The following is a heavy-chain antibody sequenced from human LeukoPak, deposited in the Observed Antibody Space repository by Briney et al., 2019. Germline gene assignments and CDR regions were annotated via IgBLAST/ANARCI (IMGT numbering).Heavy chain of an antibody. CDR2: ITCRDGTT. CDR3: ARDRPNYYGSDGHYYRRDGDY. J-gene: IGHJ4*02. D-gene: IGHD3-22*01. CDR1: GFTFSIYA. Sequence: GGSLRLSCAASGFTFSIYAMGWVRQTPGKGLEWVSSITCRDGTTYYADSVKGRFTISRDNSENTLYLHMNSLRAEDSALYYCARDRPNYYGSDGHYYRRDGDYWGQGTLVTVSS. V-gene: IGHV3-23*01.